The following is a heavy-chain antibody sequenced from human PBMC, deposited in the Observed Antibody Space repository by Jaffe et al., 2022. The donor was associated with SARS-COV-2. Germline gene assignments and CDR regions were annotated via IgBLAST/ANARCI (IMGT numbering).Heavy chain of an antibody. Sequence: QVQLVESGGGLVKPGGSLRLSCAASGFTFSDYFMSWIRQAPGKGLEWVSYISTTGDIIFSADSVKGRFTISRDNARNSLYLQMNSLRAEDTALYYCARGRTNTLYYFDYWGQGTLVTVSS. J-gene: IGHJ4*02. CDR2: ISTTGDII. V-gene: IGHV3-11*01. CDR3: ARGRTNTLYYFDY. CDR1: GFTFSDYF.